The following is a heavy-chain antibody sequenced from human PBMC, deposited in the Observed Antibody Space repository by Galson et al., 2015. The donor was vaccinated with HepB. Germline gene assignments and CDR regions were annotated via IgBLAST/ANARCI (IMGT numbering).Heavy chain of an antibody. V-gene: IGHV3-33*01. CDR1: GFTFSSYG. Sequence: SLRLSCAASGFTFSSYGVHWVRQAPGKGLEWVAVIWYDGSNKYYADSVKGRFTISRDNSKNTLYLQMNSLRAEDTAVYYCARGDYYGSGSYYPQRVYWGQGTLVTVSS. CDR2: IWYDGSNK. CDR3: ARGDYYGSGSYYPQRVY. D-gene: IGHD3-10*01. J-gene: IGHJ4*02.